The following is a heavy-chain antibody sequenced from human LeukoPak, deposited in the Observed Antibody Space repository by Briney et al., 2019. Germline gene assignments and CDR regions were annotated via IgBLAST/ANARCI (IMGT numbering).Heavy chain of an antibody. CDR2: FYDAVSA. V-gene: IGHV4-59*08. CDR1: GGSISSSY. D-gene: IGHD2-2*01. CDR3: ARHGAFLTRGFCSSSNCYGDGLQT. J-gene: IGHJ3*01. Sequence: SEKLSLTCTVSGGSISSSYWSWIRQSPGKGLEWIGYFYDAVSAKYNLSLKRRVSISTDTSKNQLSLKLNSVTAADTAVYYCARHGAFLTRGFCSSSNCYGDGLQTWGQGIMVSVSS.